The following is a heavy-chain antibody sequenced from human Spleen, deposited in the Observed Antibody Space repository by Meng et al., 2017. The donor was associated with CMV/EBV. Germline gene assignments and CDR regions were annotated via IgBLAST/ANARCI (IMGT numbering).Heavy chain of an antibody. Sequence: GESLKISCTASGFTFSVYAMHWVRQAPGKGLEWVSLISYDGGNKYYGDSVRGRFTVSRDNSKNTLYLQMNSLRAEDTAVYYCATRGETTYYFDSWGQGTLVTVSS. CDR3: ATRGETTYYFDS. CDR2: ISYDGGNK. CDR1: GFTFSVYA. D-gene: IGHD3-10*01. J-gene: IGHJ4*02. V-gene: IGHV3-30-3*01.